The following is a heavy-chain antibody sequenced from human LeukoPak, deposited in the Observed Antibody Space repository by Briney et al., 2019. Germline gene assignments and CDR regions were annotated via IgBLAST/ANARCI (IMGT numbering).Heavy chain of an antibody. D-gene: IGHD3-3*01. CDR3: ASSPYYDFWSAPDWFDP. V-gene: IGHV4-31*03. J-gene: IGHJ5*02. CDR2: IYYSGST. CDR1: GGSISSGGYY. Sequence: SETLSLTCTVSGGSISSGGYYWSWIRQHPGKGLEWIGYIYYSGSTYYNPSLKSRVTISVDTSKNQFSLKLSSVTAADTAVYYCASSPYYDFWSAPDWFDPWGQGTLVTVSS.